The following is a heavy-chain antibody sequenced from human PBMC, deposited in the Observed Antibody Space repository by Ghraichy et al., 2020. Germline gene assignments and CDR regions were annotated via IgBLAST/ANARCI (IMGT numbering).Heavy chain of an antibody. Sequence: GSLRLSCTVSGGSISSYYWSWIRQPPGKGLEWIGYIYYSGSTNYNPSLKSRVTISVDTSKNQFSLKLSSVTAVDTAVYYCARATLTSGYYDDAFDIWGQGTMVTVSS. CDR3: ARATLTSGYYDDAFDI. J-gene: IGHJ3*02. CDR1: GGSISSYY. V-gene: IGHV4-59*01. D-gene: IGHD3-22*01. CDR2: IYYSGST.